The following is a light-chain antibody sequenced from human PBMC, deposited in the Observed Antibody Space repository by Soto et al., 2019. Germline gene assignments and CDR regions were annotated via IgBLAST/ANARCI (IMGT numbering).Light chain of an antibody. V-gene: IGLV2-11*01. CDR1: SSDVGGYNR. Sequence: QSVLTQPPSVSGSPGQSVTISCTGTSSDVGGYNRVSWYQQPPGTAPKLIIYDVTKRPSGVPDRFSGSKSGNTASLTISGLQADDEDNYYCCSYAGSYSLIFGGGTKLTVL. CDR3: CSYAGSYSLI. J-gene: IGLJ2*01. CDR2: DVT.